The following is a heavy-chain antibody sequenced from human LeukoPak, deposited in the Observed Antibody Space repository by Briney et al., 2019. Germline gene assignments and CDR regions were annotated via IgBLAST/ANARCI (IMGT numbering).Heavy chain of an antibody. V-gene: IGHV3-30-3*01. CDR3: ARGGQQMSDAMDV. Sequence: PGRSLRLSCVASGFTFTDYIMHWVRQAPGKGLEWVIVISYDGTIEYYADSVKGRFTISKDNSKNRLYLQMNSLRTEDTAVYFCARGGQQMSDAMDVWGQGTTVTVSS. CDR1: GFTFTDYI. D-gene: IGHD6-13*01. CDR2: ISYDGTIE. J-gene: IGHJ6*02.